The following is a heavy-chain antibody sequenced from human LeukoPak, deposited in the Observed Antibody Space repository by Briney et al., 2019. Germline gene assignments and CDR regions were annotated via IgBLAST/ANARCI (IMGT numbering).Heavy chain of an antibody. CDR3: AKGKWYSGTYHFDY. Sequence: GGSLRLSCAASGFTFNDYAMHWVRHAPGKGLEWVSGISWNSDTIGYADSVKGRFTISRDNAKNSLYLQMNSLRAEDTALYYCAKGKWYSGTYHFDYWGQGTLATVSS. J-gene: IGHJ4*02. V-gene: IGHV3-9*01. D-gene: IGHD1-26*01. CDR1: GFTFNDYA. CDR2: ISWNSDTI.